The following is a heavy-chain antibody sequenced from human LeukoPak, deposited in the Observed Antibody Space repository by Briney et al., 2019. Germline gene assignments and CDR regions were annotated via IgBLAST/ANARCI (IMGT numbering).Heavy chain of an antibody. V-gene: IGHV1-24*01. CDR2: FDHGNGET. D-gene: IGHD3-16*01. CDR1: GYTLTELS. Sequence: GASVKVSCKVSGYTLTELSMNWVRQAPGKGLEWMGGFDHGNGETIYAQKFQGRVTMTEDTSTDTAYMELSSLRSDDTAVYFCATGGSWVLLNYWGQGTVVTVSA. CDR3: ATGGSWVLLNY. J-gene: IGHJ4*02.